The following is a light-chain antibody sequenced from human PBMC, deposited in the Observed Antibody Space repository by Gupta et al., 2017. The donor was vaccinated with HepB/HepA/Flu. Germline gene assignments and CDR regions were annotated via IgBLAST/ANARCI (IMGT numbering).Light chain of an antibody. CDR1: QSIDTH. CDR2: AAS. J-gene: IGKJ1*01. V-gene: IGKV1-39*01. CDR3: QQSDSIPQT. Sequence: DIQMTQSPSSLSASVGDRITITCRASQSIDTHLNWYQQKVGKAPKFLIYAASSLQSGVPSRFSGSGSGTDFTLTINRLQPEDFATYYCQQSDSIPQTFGQGTKVEIK.